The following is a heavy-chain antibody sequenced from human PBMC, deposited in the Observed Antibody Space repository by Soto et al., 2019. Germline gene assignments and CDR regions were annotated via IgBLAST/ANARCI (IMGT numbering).Heavy chain of an antibody. V-gene: IGHV4-59*12. CDR1: GGSISSYY. CDR2: IYYSGST. Sequence: SETLSLTCTVSGGSISSYYWTWIRQPPGKGLEWIGYIYYSGSTNYNPSLKSRVTISVDTSKNQFSLKLSSVTAADTAVYYCARGQGSRIMITFGGVIASNWFDPWGQGTLVTVSS. CDR3: ARGQGSRIMITFGGVIASNWFDP. J-gene: IGHJ5*02. D-gene: IGHD3-16*02.